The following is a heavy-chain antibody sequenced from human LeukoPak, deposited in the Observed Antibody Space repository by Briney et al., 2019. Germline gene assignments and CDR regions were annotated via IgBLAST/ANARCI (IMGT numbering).Heavy chain of an antibody. CDR1: GFTFSNFA. J-gene: IGHJ4*02. Sequence: GGSLRLSCAASGFTFSNFAMNWVRQAPGKGLEWVSTISGSGGSTYYADSVKGRFTISRDNSKNTPYLLMNSLRAEDTAVYYCAKMVHTEQWLVPFDYWGQGTLVTVSS. D-gene: IGHD6-19*01. V-gene: IGHV3-23*01. CDR2: ISGSGGST. CDR3: AKMVHTEQWLVPFDY.